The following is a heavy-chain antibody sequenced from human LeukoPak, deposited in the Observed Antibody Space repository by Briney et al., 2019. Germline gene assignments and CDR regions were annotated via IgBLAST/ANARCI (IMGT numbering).Heavy chain of an antibody. V-gene: IGHV1-69*13. Sequence: SVKRSCKASGGTFSCYAISWVRQPPGQGLEWMGGIIPIFGTANYAQKCQGRVTITADESTSTAYMELSSLRSEDTAVYYCAREGYGYYYGMDVWGQGTTVTVSS. J-gene: IGHJ6*02. CDR1: GGTFSCYA. CDR2: IIPIFGTA. D-gene: IGHD5-18*01. CDR3: AREGYGYYYGMDV.